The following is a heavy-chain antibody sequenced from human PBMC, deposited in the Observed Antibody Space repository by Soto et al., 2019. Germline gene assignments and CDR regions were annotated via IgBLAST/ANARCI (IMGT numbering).Heavy chain of an antibody. CDR2: IIPIFGTA. CDR1: GGTFSSYA. V-gene: IGHV1-69*01. CDR3: ARPTSDYYDSSGYYQDAFDI. J-gene: IGHJ3*02. D-gene: IGHD3-22*01. Sequence: QVQLVQSGAEVKKPGSSVKVSCKASGGTFSSYAISWVRQAPGQGLEWMGGIIPIFGTANYAQKFQGRVTITADESTSTAYMELSSLRSEDTAVYYCARPTSDYYDSSGYYQDAFDIWGQGTMVTVSS.